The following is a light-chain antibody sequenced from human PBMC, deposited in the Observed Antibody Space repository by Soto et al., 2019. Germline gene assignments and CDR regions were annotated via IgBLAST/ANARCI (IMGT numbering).Light chain of an antibody. CDR3: QQYGSSMYT. J-gene: IGKJ2*01. CDR1: QSVSRNS. Sequence: EIVLTQSPGTLSLSPGERATLSCRASQSVSRNSLAWYQQKPGQAPRLLIYGASSRATGIPDRFSGGGSGTDFTLTISRLEPEDFAVFYCQQYGSSMYTFGQGTKLEIK. CDR2: GAS. V-gene: IGKV3-20*01.